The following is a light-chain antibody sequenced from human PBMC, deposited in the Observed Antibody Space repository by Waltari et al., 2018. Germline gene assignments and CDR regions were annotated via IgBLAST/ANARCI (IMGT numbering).Light chain of an antibody. J-gene: IGKJ1*01. CDR3: QHYVRLPAT. Sequence: EIVLTQSPGTLSLSPGERATLSCRASQSVRGSLAWYQQKAGQAPRLLIYGASSRATGIPDRFSGSGSGTDFSLTISRQEPEDFAVYYCQHYVRLPATFGQGTKVEIK. V-gene: IGKV3-20*01. CDR2: GAS. CDR1: QSVRGS.